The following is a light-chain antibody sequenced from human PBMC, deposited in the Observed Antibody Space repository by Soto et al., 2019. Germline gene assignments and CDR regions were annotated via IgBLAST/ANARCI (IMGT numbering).Light chain of an antibody. V-gene: IGKV3-15*01. CDR3: QQYDRWPVT. CDR1: QRLTTN. Sequence: VITRYQTTLSVAPAEGVAFSYMASQRLTTNLAWDQPKPGQSPRLLIADASTGASGIPPRFSGSGSGTEFTLTIDRLQSADFAVYYCQQYDRWPVTFGGGTKVDI. J-gene: IGKJ4*01. CDR2: DAS.